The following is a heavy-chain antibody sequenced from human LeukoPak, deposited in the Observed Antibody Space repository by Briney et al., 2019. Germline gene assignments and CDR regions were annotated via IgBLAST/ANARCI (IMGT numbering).Heavy chain of an antibody. D-gene: IGHD6-13*01. J-gene: IGHJ5*02. Sequence: SETLALTCTVSGGSISSYYWSWIRQPPGKGLEWIGYIYYSGSTNYNPSLKSRVTISVDTSKNQFSLKLSSVTAADTAVYYCAREVAAPWVWFDPWGQGTLVTVSS. V-gene: IGHV4-59*01. CDR1: GGSISSYY. CDR2: IYYSGST. CDR3: AREVAAPWVWFDP.